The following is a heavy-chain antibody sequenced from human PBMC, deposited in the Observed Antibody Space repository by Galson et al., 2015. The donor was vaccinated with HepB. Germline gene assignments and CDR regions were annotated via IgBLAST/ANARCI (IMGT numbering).Heavy chain of an antibody. CDR1: GGTFSSYA. J-gene: IGHJ4*02. V-gene: IGHV1-69*13. D-gene: IGHD2-2*01. CDR3: ARVGGPFQYCSSTSCPLDY. Sequence: SVKVSCKASGGTFSSYAISWVRQAPGQGLEWMGGIIPIFGTANYAQKFQGRVTITADESTSTAYMELSSLRSEDTAVYYCARVGGPFQYCSSTSCPLDYWGQGTLVTVSS. CDR2: IIPIFGTA.